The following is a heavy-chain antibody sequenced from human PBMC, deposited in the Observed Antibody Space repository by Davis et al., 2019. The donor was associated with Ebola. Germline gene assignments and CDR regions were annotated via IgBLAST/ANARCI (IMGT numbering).Heavy chain of an antibody. CDR1: GGSIGTYA. Sequence: MPSETLSLTCTVSGGSIGTYAWSWIRQPPGKGLEWIGYIYSSGSTVYNPSLKGRLTMSVDTSKNQFSLKLSSVTAADTAVYYCGKDYWGSVDYWGQGTLVTVSS. CDR2: IYSSGST. V-gene: IGHV4-59*13. CDR3: GKDYWGSVDY. D-gene: IGHD7-27*01. J-gene: IGHJ4*02.